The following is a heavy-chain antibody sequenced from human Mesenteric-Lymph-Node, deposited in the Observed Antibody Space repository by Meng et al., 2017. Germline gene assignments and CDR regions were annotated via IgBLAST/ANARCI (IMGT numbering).Heavy chain of an antibody. CDR2: ITSNGDST. CDR3: AKEWIEIGHPHFDH. Sequence: QVQLVESGGGVVQPGRSLRLSCAASGFTFSSNGMHWVRQAPGKGLEWVSGITSNGDSTYYIDSVKGRFTISRDNFKNTLYLQMNSLRAEDTAIYYCAKEWIEIGHPHFDHWGQGSLVTVSS. CDR1: GFTFSSNG. J-gene: IGHJ4*02. D-gene: IGHD5-12*01. V-gene: IGHV3-NL1*01.